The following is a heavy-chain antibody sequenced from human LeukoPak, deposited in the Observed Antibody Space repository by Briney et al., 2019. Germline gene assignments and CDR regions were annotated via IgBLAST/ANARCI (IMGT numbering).Heavy chain of an antibody. V-gene: IGHV4-59*01. CDR3: ASRSSIWSGYQDTLYYFDS. CDR2: IYYSGST. Sequence: SETLSLTCTVQGGSFSTYYWSWIRQPPGKRLEWIGHIYYSGSTNYNPSLKSRVTISVDTSKNQFSLKLSSVTAADTAVYYCASRSSIWSGYQDTLYYFDSWGQGTLVTVSS. D-gene: IGHD3-3*01. CDR1: GGSFSTYY. J-gene: IGHJ4*02.